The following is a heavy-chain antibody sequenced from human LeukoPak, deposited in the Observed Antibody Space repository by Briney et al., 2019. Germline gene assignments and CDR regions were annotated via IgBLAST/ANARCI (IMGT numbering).Heavy chain of an antibody. D-gene: IGHD3-10*01. CDR2: IIPIFGTA. V-gene: IGHV1-69*13. Sequence: ASVKVSCKASGGTFSSYAISWVRQAPGQGLEWMGGIIPIFGTANYAQKFQGRVTITADESTSTAYMELSSLRSEDTAVYYCASALLWFGETPHWFDPWGQGTLVTVSS. CDR3: ASALLWFGETPHWFDP. J-gene: IGHJ5*02. CDR1: GGTFSSYA.